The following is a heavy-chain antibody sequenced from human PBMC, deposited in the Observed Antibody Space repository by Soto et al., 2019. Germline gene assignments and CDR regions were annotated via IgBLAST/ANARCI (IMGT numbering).Heavy chain of an antibody. CDR2: ISYDGSNK. CDR1: GFTFSSYG. V-gene: IGHV3-30*18. CDR3: AKSLYDFWSGYSYYYGMDV. Sequence: GGSLRLSCAASGFTFSSYGVHWVRQAPGKGLEWVAVISYDGSNKYYADSVKGRFTISRDNSKNTLYLQMNSLRAEDTAVYYCAKSLYDFWSGYSYYYGMDVWGQGTTVTVSS. J-gene: IGHJ6*02. D-gene: IGHD3-3*01.